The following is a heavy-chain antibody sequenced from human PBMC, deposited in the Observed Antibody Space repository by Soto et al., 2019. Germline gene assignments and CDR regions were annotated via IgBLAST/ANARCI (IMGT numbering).Heavy chain of an antibody. CDR2: IDLDIGDT. CDR1: GHTLTGHH. CDR3: ALEPTGTAGFDY. D-gene: IGHD2-21*02. V-gene: IGHV1-2*02. J-gene: IGHJ4*02. Sequence: ASVKVSCKASGHTLTGHHMHRVRQAPGQGLEWMGLIDLDIGDTKYAQKFQGRVTSTSDTSITTAYMELRGLRSDDTAVYYCALEPTGTAGFDYWGQGTLVTVSS.